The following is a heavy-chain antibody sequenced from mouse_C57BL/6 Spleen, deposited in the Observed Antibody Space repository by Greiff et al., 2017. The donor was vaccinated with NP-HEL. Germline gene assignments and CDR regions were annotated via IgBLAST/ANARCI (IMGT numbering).Heavy chain of an antibody. J-gene: IGHJ4*01. CDR2: IRSKSSNYAT. D-gene: IGHD1-1*01. Sequence: EVQLVESGGGLVQPKGSLKLSCAASGFTFNTSAMHWVRQAPGKGLEWVARIRSKSSNYATYYADSVKDRFTISRDDSQSMLYLQMNNLKTEDTAMYYCVRDSRSTVVAPYYYAMDYWGQGTSVTVSS. V-gene: IGHV10-3*01. CDR3: VRDSRSTVVAPYYYAMDY. CDR1: GFTFNTSA.